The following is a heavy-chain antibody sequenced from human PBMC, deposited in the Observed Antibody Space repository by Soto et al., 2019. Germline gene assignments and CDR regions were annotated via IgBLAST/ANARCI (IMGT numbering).Heavy chain of an antibody. CDR3: ARRLYYDSSGFEGGGMDV. J-gene: IGHJ6*02. CDR1: GGSIRTRRNH. Sequence: SETLSHTCSVSGGSIRTRRNHWAWIGDPPGKGLEWIGSISYTGSTYYNPSLKSRVTISVDTSKNHFSLKLSSVTAADTAVYYCARRLYYDSSGFEGGGMDVWGQGTTVT. D-gene: IGHD3-22*01. V-gene: IGHV4-39*02. CDR2: ISYTGST.